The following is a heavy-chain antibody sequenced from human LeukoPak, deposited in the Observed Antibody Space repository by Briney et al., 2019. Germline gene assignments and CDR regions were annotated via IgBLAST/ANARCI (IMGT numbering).Heavy chain of an antibody. D-gene: IGHD1-26*01. CDR3: ARGSQWDLLGSCDY. CDR2: IRGRSDTT. CDR1: GFTFTMFS. Sequence: GGSLRLSCAASGFTFTMFSMNWLRQAPGKGLEWIAFIRGRSDTTYYADSVQGRFTISRDNAEDSVYLQMNSLRVEDTAVYYCARGSQWDLLGSCDYWGQGTLVTVSS. V-gene: IGHV3-48*01. J-gene: IGHJ4*02.